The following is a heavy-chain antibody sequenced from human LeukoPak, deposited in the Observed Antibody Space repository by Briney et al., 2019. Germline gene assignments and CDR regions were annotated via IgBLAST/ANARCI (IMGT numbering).Heavy chain of an antibody. Sequence: GGSLRLSCAASGFTFSSYSMNWVRQAPGKGLEWVSSISSSSSYIYYADSVKGRFTISRDNAKNSLYLQMNSLRAEDTTVYYCARSSSSSAYYYYYYMDVWGKGTTVTVSS. CDR1: GFTFSSYS. J-gene: IGHJ6*03. D-gene: IGHD6-6*01. CDR2: ISSSSSYI. CDR3: ARSSSSSAYYYYYYMDV. V-gene: IGHV3-21*01.